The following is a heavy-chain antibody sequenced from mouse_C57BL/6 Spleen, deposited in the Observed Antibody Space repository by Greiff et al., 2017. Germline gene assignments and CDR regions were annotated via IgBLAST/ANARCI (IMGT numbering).Heavy chain of an antibody. CDR3: ARQEGIYYDYWFAY. D-gene: IGHD2-4*01. CDR2: ISNGGGST. J-gene: IGHJ3*01. CDR1: GFTFSDYY. Sequence: EVKLVESGGGLVEPGGSLKLSCAASGFTFSDYYMYWVRQTPEKRLEWVAYISNGGGSTYYPDTVKGRFTISRDNAKNTLYLQMSRLKSEDTAMYYCARQEGIYYDYWFAYWGQGTLVTGSA. V-gene: IGHV5-12*01.